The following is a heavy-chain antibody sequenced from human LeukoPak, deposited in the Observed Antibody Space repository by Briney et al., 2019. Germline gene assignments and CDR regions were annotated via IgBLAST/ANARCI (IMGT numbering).Heavy chain of an antibody. D-gene: IGHD3-22*01. CDR3: AKDLHYYDSSGYFL. V-gene: IGHV3-23*01. CDR2: ISGSGGST. CDR1: GFTFSSYA. J-gene: IGHJ4*02. Sequence: GGSLRLSCAASGFTFSSYAMSWVRQAPGKGLEWVSAISGSGGSTYYADSVKGRFTISRDNSKNTLYLQMNSLRAEDTAVYYCAKDLHYYDSSGYFLWGQGTLVTVSS.